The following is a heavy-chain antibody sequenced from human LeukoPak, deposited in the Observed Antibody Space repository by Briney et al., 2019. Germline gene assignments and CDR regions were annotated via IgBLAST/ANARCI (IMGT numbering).Heavy chain of an antibody. CDR3: ARTSAAAAPYYYYGMDV. CDR1: GYSLTSYW. Sequence: GESLKISCKGSGYSLTSYWIGWVRQMPGKGLEWMGIIYPGDSDTRYSPSFQGQVTISADKSISTAYLQWSSLKASDTAMYYCARTSAAAAPYYYYGMDVWGQGTTVTDSS. J-gene: IGHJ6*02. V-gene: IGHV5-51*01. CDR2: IYPGDSDT. D-gene: IGHD6-13*01.